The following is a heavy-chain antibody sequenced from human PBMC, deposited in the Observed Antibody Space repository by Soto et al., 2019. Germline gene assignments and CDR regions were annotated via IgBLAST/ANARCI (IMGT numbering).Heavy chain of an antibody. V-gene: IGHV4-34*01. D-gene: IGHD6-13*01. J-gene: IGHJ6*02. Sequence: SETLSLTCAVYGGSFSGYYWSWIRQPPGKGLEWIGEINHSGSTNYNPSLKSRVTISVDTSKNQFSLKLSSVTASDTAVYYCARVRRQPTNYYYYYGMDVWGQGTTATVSS. CDR2: INHSGST. CDR3: ARVRRQPTNYYYYYGMDV. CDR1: GGSFSGYY.